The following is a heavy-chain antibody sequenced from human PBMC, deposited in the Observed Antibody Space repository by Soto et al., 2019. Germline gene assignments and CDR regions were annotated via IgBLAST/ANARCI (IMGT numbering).Heavy chain of an antibody. CDR1: GGTFSSYT. J-gene: IGHJ4*02. Sequence: QVQLVQSGAEVKKPGSSVKVSCKASGGTFSSYTISWVRQAPGQGLEWMGRIIPILGIANYAQKFQGRVTITADNSTSTADRELSSLRSEDTAVYYCARDALGDYVWGSYRHDYWGQGTLVTVSS. D-gene: IGHD3-16*02. V-gene: IGHV1-69*08. CDR3: ARDALGDYVWGSYRHDY. CDR2: IIPILGIA.